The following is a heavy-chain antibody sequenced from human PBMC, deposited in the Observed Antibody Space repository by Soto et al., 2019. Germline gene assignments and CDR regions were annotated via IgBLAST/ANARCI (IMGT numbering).Heavy chain of an antibody. CDR2: ISAYNGNT. D-gene: IGHD3-22*01. V-gene: IGHV1-18*01. J-gene: IGHJ3*02. Sequence: QVQLVQSGAEVKKPGASVKVSCKASGYTFTSYGISWVRQAPGQGLEWMGWISAYNGNTNYAQKLQGRVTMTTDTTASTAYREQRSLRSDDTAVYYCARDKASYDIPFDIWGQGTMVTASS. CDR3: ARDKASYDIPFDI. CDR1: GYTFTSYG.